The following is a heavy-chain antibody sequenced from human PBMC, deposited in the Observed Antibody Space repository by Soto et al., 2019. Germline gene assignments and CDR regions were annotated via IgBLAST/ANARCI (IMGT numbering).Heavy chain of an antibody. CDR3: ARSRDSGYDYVFDY. CDR2: IIPLFGAA. CDR1: GGPFSSYT. J-gene: IGHJ4*02. Sequence: QVQLVQSGAEVKKPGSSVKVSCKASGGPFSSYTISWVRQAPGHGLEWMGGIIPLFGAANYAQTFQGRVTISADESTSTAYMELNSLRSEDTAMYYCARSRDSGYDYVFDYWGQGTLVTVSS. V-gene: IGHV1-69*01. D-gene: IGHD5-12*01.